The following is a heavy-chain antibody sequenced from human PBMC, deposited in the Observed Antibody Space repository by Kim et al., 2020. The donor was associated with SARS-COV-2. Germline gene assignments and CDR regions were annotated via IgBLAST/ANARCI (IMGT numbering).Heavy chain of an antibody. CDR2: VFYSGIT. D-gene: IGHD2-15*01. V-gene: IGHV4-39*01. J-gene: IGHJ3*02. CDR1: GGSISSSSYY. CDR3: ARRGSVPLGGIFAFDI. Sequence: SETLSLTCTVSGGSISSSSYYWGWIRQSPGRGLEWIGSVFYSGITYYNPSLKSRVTISVDRSKSQFSLKLTSLTAADTAVYYCARRGSVPLGGIFAFDIWGQGKMANVSS.